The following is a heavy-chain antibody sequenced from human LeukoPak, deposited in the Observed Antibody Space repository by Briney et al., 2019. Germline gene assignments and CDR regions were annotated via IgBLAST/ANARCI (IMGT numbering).Heavy chain of an antibody. CDR3: ARNRMAIIVHDAYDI. CDR2: IYYSGST. Sequence: TPSETLSLTCTVSDGSISSYYWSWIRQPPGKGLEWIGYIYYSGSTNYNPSLKSRVTISVDTSKNQFSLKLSSVTAADTAVYYCARNRMAIIVHDAYDIWGQGTMVTVSS. D-gene: IGHD5-24*01. J-gene: IGHJ3*02. CDR1: DGSISSYY. V-gene: IGHV4-59*01.